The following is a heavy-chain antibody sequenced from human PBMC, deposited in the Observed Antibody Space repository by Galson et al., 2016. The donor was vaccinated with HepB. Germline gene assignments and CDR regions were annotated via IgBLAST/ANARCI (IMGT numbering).Heavy chain of an antibody. CDR1: GFTFSSYS. Sequence: SLRLSCAASGFTFSSYSMVWVRQTPGKGLEWVSDIIGSGGSTLYGDSVKGRFTISRDNSKNTVYLQMNNLRAEDTAVYYCAASSGWWAEHYWGQEPWSPSPQ. J-gene: IGHJ4*01. CDR2: IIGSGGST. V-gene: IGHV3-23*01. CDR3: AASSGWWAEHY. D-gene: IGHD6-19*01.